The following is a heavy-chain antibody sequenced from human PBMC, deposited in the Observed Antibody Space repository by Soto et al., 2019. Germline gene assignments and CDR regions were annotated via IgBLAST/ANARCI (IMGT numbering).Heavy chain of an antibody. D-gene: IGHD5-12*01. V-gene: IGHV4-31*03. CDR3: ARETVGTIDR. Sequence: QVQLQESGPGLVKPSQTLSLTCTVSGGSISSVGCYWSWIRQHPGKGLEWIGYIYNSGSTHYNPSLKSRITMSVDTSKNQFSLKLSSVTVADTAVYFCARETVGTIDRWGQGTLVTVSS. CDR2: IYNSGST. CDR1: GGSISSVGCY. J-gene: IGHJ5*02.